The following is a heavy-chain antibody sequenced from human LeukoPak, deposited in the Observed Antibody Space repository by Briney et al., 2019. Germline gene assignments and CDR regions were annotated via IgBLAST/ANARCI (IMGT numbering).Heavy chain of an antibody. Sequence: GGSLRLSCAASGFTFSDSWMSWVRQAPGKGLEWVSAISGSGGSTYYADSVKGRFTISRDNSKNTLYLQMNSLRAEDTAVYYCAKASRGYCSSTSCYHFDYWGQGTLVTVSS. CDR3: AKASRGYCSSTSCYHFDY. V-gene: IGHV3-23*01. CDR2: ISGSGGST. J-gene: IGHJ4*02. CDR1: GFTFSDSW. D-gene: IGHD2-2*01.